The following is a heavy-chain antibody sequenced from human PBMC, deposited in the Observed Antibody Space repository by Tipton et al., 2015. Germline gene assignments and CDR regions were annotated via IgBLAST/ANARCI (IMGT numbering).Heavy chain of an antibody. V-gene: IGHV3-23*01. Sequence: SLRLSCTASGFIIHTYGMSWVRQAPGKGLEWVSAFSSSDDTTNYADSVKGRFTMSRDNSKNTLYLQMNSLRVEDTAVYYCAKDQGYCSSTNCPFDYWGQGSLVTVSS. CDR1: GFIIHTYG. CDR3: AKDQGYCSSTNCPFDY. CDR2: FSSSDDTT. J-gene: IGHJ4*02. D-gene: IGHD2-2*01.